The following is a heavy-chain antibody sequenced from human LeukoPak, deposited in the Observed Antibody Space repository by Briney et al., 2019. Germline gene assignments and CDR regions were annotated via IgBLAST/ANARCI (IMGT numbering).Heavy chain of an antibody. J-gene: IGHJ4*02. CDR2: ISSSGSTI. Sequence: GGSLRLSCAASGFTFSDYYMSWIRQAPGKGLEWVSYISSSGSTIYYADSVKGRFTISRDSAKNTLYLQMNSLRAEDTAVYYCAKGRIQSYMAPEYWGQGTLVTVSS. CDR1: GFTFSDYY. D-gene: IGHD5-18*01. CDR3: AKGRIQSYMAPEY. V-gene: IGHV3-11*01.